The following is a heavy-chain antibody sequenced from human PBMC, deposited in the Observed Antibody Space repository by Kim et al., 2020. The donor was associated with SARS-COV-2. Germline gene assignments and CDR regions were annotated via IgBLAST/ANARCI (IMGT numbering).Heavy chain of an antibody. CDR1: GGSFSGYY. CDR3: ARGTLQCLSRHYYYYMDV. D-gene: IGHD6-19*01. CDR2: INHSGST. J-gene: IGHJ6*03. V-gene: IGHV4-34*01. Sequence: SETLSLTCAVYGGSFSGYYWSWIRQPPGKGLEWIGEINHSGSTNYNPSLKSRVTISVDTSKNQFSLKLSSVTAADTAVYYCARGTLQCLSRHYYYYMDV.